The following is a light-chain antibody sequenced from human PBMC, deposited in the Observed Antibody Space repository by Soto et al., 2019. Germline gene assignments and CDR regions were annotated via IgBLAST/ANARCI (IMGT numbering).Light chain of an antibody. CDR3: QQYYNTPYT. V-gene: IGKV4-1*01. CDR1: QNVLYKSSNKSY. Sequence: DIVMTQSPDFLAVSLGERATITCKSSQNVLYKSSNKSYLAWYQQRPGQPPRLLLYWASTRESGVPHRFIGSGSETDFTLTISSLQAGDEAIYHCQQYYNTPYTFGHGTTLEIK. CDR2: WAS. J-gene: IGKJ2*01.